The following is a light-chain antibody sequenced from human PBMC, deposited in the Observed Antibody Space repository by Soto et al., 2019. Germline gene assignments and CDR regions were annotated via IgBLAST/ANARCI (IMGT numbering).Light chain of an antibody. V-gene: IGKV3-11*01. CDR2: DAS. CDR3: QQRSNWPRT. CDR1: QSVSSY. Sequence: EIVLTQSPATLSLSPGERATLSCRASQSVSSYLAWYQQKSGQAPRLLIYDASNRATGIPARFSGSWSGTDFTLTISSLEPEDFAVYYCQQRSNWPRTFGQGTKLEIK. J-gene: IGKJ2*01.